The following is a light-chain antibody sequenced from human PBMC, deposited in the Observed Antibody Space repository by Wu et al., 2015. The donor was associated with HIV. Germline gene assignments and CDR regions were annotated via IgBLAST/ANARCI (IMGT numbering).Light chain of an antibody. Sequence: EIVMTQSPGTLSVSPGERATLSCRASQSVNSNFLAWYQQKPGQTPRLLIYGASRRATGVPDRFSGSGSGTDFTLTISRLEPEDFAVYYCQQYVNRIFTFGPGTKVDIK. V-gene: IGKV3-20*01. J-gene: IGKJ3*01. CDR3: QQYVNRIFT. CDR1: QSVNSNF. CDR2: GAS.